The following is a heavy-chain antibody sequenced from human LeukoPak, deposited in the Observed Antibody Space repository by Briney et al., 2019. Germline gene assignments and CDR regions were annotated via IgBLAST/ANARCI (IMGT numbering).Heavy chain of an antibody. CDR1: GGSISSSSYY. J-gene: IGHJ6*02. V-gene: IGHV4-39*01. Sequence: SETLSLTCTVSGGSISSSSYYWGWIRQPPGKGLEWIGSMDYSGSTYCNPSLKSRVTVSVDTSRNQFALKLSSVTAADTAVYYCAGYGDYGMDVWGQGTTVTVSS. D-gene: IGHD5-18*01. CDR2: MDYSGST. CDR3: AGYGDYGMDV.